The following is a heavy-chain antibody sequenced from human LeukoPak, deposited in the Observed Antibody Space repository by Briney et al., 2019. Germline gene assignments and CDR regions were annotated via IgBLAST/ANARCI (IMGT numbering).Heavy chain of an antibody. CDR1: GGSFSNYY. J-gene: IGHJ4*02. CDR2: IYYSGST. CDR3: ARAEDYVWGSYLDY. Sequence: SETLSLTCAVYGGSFSNYYWSWIRQPPGKGLEWIGYIYYSGSTNYNPSLKSRVTISVDTSKNQFSLKLSSVTAADTAVYYCARAEDYVWGSYLDYWGQGTLVTVSS. D-gene: IGHD3-16*01. V-gene: IGHV4-59*01.